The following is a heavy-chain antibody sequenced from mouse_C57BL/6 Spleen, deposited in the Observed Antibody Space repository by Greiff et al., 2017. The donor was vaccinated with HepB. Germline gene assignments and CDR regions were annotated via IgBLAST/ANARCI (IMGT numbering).Heavy chain of an antibody. D-gene: IGHD1-1*01. Sequence: VQGVESGGGLVKPGGSLKLSCAASGFTFSDYGMHWVRQAPEKGLEWVAYISSGSSTIYYADTVKGRFTISRDNAKNTLFLQMTSLRSEDTAMYYCARGGYYDGSWFAYWGQGTLVTVSA. V-gene: IGHV5-17*01. J-gene: IGHJ3*01. CDR3: ARGGYYDGSWFAY. CDR2: ISSGSSTI. CDR1: GFTFSDYG.